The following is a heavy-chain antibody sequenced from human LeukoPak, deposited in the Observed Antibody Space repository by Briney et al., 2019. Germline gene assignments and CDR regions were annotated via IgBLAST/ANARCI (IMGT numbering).Heavy chain of an antibody. J-gene: IGHJ4*02. CDR1: GLTVSTNS. CDR2: VSSEGNT. CDR3: ARKVGYGYALDY. V-gene: IGHV3-53*01. D-gene: IGHD5-18*01. Sequence: PGGSLRLSCAASGLTVSTNSMTWVRQAPGMGLEWVSVVSSEGNTFYADSVKGRFTTSTDNSKNTLYLQMNSLRAEDTAVYYCARKVGYGYALDYWGQATLVTVSS.